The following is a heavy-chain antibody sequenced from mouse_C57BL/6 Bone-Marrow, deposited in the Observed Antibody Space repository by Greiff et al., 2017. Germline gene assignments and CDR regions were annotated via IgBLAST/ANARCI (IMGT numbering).Heavy chain of an antibody. CDR3: ARNLLYAMDY. CDR2: INPNNGGT. V-gene: IGHV1-18*01. CDR1: GYTFTDYN. Sequence: VQLQQSGPELVKPGASVKIPCKASGYTFTDYNMDWVKQSHGKSLEWIGDINPNNGGTIYNQKFKGKATLTVAKSSSTAYMELRSLTSEDTAVYYCARNLLYAMDYWGQGTSVTVSS. J-gene: IGHJ4*01. D-gene: IGHD2-12*01.